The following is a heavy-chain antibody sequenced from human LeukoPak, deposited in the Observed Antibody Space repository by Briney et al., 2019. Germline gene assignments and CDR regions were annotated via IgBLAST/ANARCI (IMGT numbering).Heavy chain of an antibody. J-gene: IGHJ6*03. CDR1: GFTFSSYA. D-gene: IGHD6-13*01. CDR2: ISGSGGST. V-gene: IGHV3-23*01. Sequence: PGGSLRFSCAASGFTFSSYAMSWVRQAPGKGLEWVSAISGSGGSTYYADSVKGRLTISRDNSKNTLYLQMNSLRAEDTAVYYCAKSAYSSSWLDYYYYYYMDVWGKGTTVTVSS. CDR3: AKSAYSSSWLDYYYYYYMDV.